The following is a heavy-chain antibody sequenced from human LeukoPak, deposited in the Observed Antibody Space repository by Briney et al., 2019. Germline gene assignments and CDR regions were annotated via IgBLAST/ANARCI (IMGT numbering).Heavy chain of an antibody. Sequence: GGSLRLSCAASGFSFSGYGMHWVRQAPGKGLEWVAFIRYDGITKFYIDSVKGRFAISRDNSKNTLSLQMNSLRTEGTAVYYCAALHTGTFVDYWGQGTLVTVSS. D-gene: IGHD4-17*01. CDR3: AALHTGTFVDY. CDR1: GFSFSGYG. J-gene: IGHJ4*02. CDR2: IRYDGITK. V-gene: IGHV3-30*02.